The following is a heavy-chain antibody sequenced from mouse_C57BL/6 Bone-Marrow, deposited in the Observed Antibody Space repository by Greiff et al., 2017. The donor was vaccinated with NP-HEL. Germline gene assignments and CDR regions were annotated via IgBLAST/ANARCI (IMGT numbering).Heavy chain of an antibody. V-gene: IGHV5-12*01. D-gene: IGHD1-1*01. CDR3: ARQAYGSSFDY. CDR1: GFTFSDYY. Sequence: EVMLVESGGGLVQPGGSLKLSCAASGFTFSDYYMYWVRQTPEKRLEWVAYISNGGGSTYYPDTVKGRFPISRDNAKNTLYLQMSRLKSEDTAMYYCARQAYGSSFDYWGQGTTLTVSS. CDR2: ISNGGGST. J-gene: IGHJ2*01.